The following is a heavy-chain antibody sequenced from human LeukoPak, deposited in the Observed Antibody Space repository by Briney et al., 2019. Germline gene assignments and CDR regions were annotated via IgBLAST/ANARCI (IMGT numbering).Heavy chain of an antibody. V-gene: IGHV4-30-2*01. CDR3: ARVHYDFSLLDY. CDR2: IYHSGST. Sequence: PSETLSLTCTVSGGSISSGGYYWSWIRQPPGKGLEWIGYIYHSGSTYYNPSLKSRVTISVDRSKNQFSLKLSSVTAADTAVYYCARVHYDFSLLDYWGQGTLVTVSS. D-gene: IGHD3-3*01. CDR1: GGSISSGGYY. J-gene: IGHJ4*02.